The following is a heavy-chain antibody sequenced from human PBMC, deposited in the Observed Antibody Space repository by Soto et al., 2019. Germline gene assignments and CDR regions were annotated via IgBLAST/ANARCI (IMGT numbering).Heavy chain of an antibody. Sequence: GGSPRLSCAASGFSFGSYWMHWVRQAPGKGLVWVSRINSDGSSTSYADSVKGRFTISRDNAKNTLYLQMNSLIAEDTAVYYCARDGPPPDSGYDLYFWSDGDYYDVMDVCGQGTTVTGSS. J-gene: IGHJ6*01. CDR2: INSDGSST. V-gene: IGHV3-74*01. CDR1: GFSFGSYW. D-gene: IGHD5-12*01. CDR3: ARDGPPPDSGYDLYFWSDGDYYDVMDV.